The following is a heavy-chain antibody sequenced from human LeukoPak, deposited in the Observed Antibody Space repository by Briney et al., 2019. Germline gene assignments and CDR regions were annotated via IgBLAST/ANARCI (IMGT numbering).Heavy chain of an antibody. Sequence: GGSLRLSCAASGFTFSDSVMHWVRQASGKGLEWLGRIKNKANNYGTAYAASVKGRFTISRDGSKNTAYLQMNSLKTEDAAVYYCAGQVSGSGSPNWFDPWGQGTLVTVSS. D-gene: IGHD3-10*01. CDR2: IKNKANNYGT. CDR1: GFTFSDSV. V-gene: IGHV3-73*01. CDR3: AGQVSGSGSPNWFDP. J-gene: IGHJ5*02.